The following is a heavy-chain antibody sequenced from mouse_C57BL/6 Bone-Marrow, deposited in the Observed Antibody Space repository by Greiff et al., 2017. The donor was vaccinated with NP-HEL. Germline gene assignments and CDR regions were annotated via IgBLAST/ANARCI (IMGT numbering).Heavy chain of an antibody. D-gene: IGHD3-2*02. V-gene: IGHV1-74*01. Sequence: QVQLQQPGAELVKPGASVKVSCKASGYTFTSYWMHWVKQRPGQGLEWIGRIHPSDSDTNYNQKFKGKATLTVDKSSSTAYMQLSSLTSEDSAVYYCAIGGDSSGTNYFDYWGQGTTLTVSS. CDR1: GYTFTSYW. J-gene: IGHJ2*01. CDR2: IHPSDSDT. CDR3: AIGGDSSGTNYFDY.